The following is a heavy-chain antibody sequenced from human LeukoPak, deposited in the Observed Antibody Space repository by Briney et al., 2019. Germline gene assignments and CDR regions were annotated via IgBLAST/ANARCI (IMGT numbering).Heavy chain of an antibody. Sequence: ASVKVTCKASGYTFTSYGISWVRQAPGRGLEWMGWINPNSGGTNYAQKFQGRVTMTRDTSISTAYMELSRLRSDDPAVYYCARSRDGQQLDRFDYWGQGTLVTVSS. J-gene: IGHJ4*02. V-gene: IGHV1-2*02. CDR1: GYTFTSYG. CDR3: ARSRDGQQLDRFDY. CDR2: INPNSGGT. D-gene: IGHD6-13*01.